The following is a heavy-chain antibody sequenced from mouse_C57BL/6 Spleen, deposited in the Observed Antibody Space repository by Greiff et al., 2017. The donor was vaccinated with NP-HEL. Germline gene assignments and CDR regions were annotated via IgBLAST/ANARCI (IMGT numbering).Heavy chain of an antibody. Sequence: EESGPGLVKPSQSLSLTCSVTGYSITSGYYWNWIRQFPGNKLEWMGYISYDGSNNYNPSLKNRISITRDTSKNQFFLKLNSVTTEDTATYYCARGGYGRNWYFDVWGTGTTVTVSS. V-gene: IGHV3-6*01. CDR2: ISYDGSN. CDR1: GYSITSGYY. J-gene: IGHJ1*03. D-gene: IGHD1-1*01. CDR3: ARGGYGRNWYFDV.